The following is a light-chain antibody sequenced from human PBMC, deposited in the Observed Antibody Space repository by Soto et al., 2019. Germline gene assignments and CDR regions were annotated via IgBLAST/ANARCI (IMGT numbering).Light chain of an antibody. J-gene: IGKJ1*01. CDR2: GTS. CDR3: QQRKSWPRT. Sequence: EIVLTQSPVTLSLSPGERATLSCSASQSVDSSYLAWYQQKFGQAPRLLIYGTSSRATGIPDRFSGSGSGTDFTLTISSLEPEDFAVYYCQQRKSWPRTFGQGTKV. V-gene: IGKV3D-20*02. CDR1: QSVDSSY.